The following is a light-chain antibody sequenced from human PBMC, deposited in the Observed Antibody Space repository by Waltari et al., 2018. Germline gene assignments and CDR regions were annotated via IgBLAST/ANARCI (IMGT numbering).Light chain of an antibody. Sequence: QSVLTQPPSASRAPGQSVPNSCTGRSPNLGRNYVYWYQQLPGTAPKLLIYYSNQRPSGVPDRFSGSKSGTSASLAITGLRSEDEADYYCAAWDNSLSSGLFGGGTRLTVL. CDR3: AAWDNSLSSGL. CDR2: YSN. V-gene: IGLV1-47*02. CDR1: SPNLGRNY. J-gene: IGLJ2*01.